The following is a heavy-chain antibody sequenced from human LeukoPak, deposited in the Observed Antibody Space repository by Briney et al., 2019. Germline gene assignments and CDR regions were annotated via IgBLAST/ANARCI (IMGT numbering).Heavy chain of an antibody. CDR2: ISGSGGST. V-gene: IGHV3-23*01. J-gene: IGHJ4*02. CDR1: GFTFSSYA. D-gene: IGHD3-22*01. CDR3: AKDYYDSSGYFDALDY. Sequence: GGSLRLSCAASGFTFSSYAMSWVRQARGKGLEWVSAISGSGGSTYYADSVKGRFTISRDNSKNTLYLQMNSLRAEDTAVYYCAKDYYDSSGYFDALDYWGQGTLVTVSS.